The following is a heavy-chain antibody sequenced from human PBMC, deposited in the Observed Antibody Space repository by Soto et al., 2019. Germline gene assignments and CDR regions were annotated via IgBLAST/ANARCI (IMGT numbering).Heavy chain of an antibody. CDR1: GGTFSSYA. Sequence: ASVKVSCKASGGTFSSYAISWVRQAPGQGLEWIGGIIPIFGTANYAQKFQGRVTITADECTSTAYMELSSLRSEDTAVYYCARASLAYYDFWSGLTRGYYYYGMDVWGQGTTVTVSS. CDR2: IIPIFGTA. J-gene: IGHJ6*02. V-gene: IGHV1-69*13. D-gene: IGHD3-3*01. CDR3: ARASLAYYDFWSGLTRGYYYYGMDV.